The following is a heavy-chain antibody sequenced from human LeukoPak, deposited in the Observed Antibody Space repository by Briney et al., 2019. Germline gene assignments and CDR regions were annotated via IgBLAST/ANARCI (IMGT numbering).Heavy chain of an antibody. CDR2: IYHSGST. CDR1: GGSISSYY. J-gene: IGHJ4*02. V-gene: IGHV4-59*12. Sequence: PSETLSLTCTVSGGSISSYYWSWIRQPPGKGLEWIGYIYHSGSTNYNPSLKSRVTISVDTSKNQFSLKLSSVTAADTAVYYCARDYYDFWSGYWKKIYYFDYWGQGTLVTVSS. CDR3: ARDYYDFWSGYWKKIYYFDY. D-gene: IGHD3-3*01.